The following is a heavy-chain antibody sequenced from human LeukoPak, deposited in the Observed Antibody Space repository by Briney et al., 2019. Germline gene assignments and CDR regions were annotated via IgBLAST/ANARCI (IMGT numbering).Heavy chain of an antibody. D-gene: IGHD6-13*01. Sequence: GGSLRLSCAASGFTFSSYTMTWVRQAPGKGLEWVSVISGNGGTTYYAESVKGRFTISRDNSKNTLYLQMNSLRVEDTAVYYCARDPVSSSWYGYFQHWGQGTLVSVSS. CDR2: ISGNGGTT. J-gene: IGHJ1*01. CDR3: ARDPVSSSWYGYFQH. V-gene: IGHV3-23*01. CDR1: GFTFSSYT.